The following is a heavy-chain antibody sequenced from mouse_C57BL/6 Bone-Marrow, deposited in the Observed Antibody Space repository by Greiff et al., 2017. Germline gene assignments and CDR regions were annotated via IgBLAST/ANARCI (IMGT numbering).Heavy chain of an antibody. Sequence: EVQLQQSGPELVKPGASVKISCKASGYSFTDYNMNWVKQSNGKSLEWIGVINPNYGTTSYNQKFKGKATLTVDQSSSTAYMQLNSLTSEDSAVYYWASSYDYDGDFDVWGTGTTVTVSS. CDR3: ASSYDYDGDFDV. CDR2: INPNYGTT. J-gene: IGHJ1*03. D-gene: IGHD2-4*01. CDR1: GYSFTDYN. V-gene: IGHV1-39*01.